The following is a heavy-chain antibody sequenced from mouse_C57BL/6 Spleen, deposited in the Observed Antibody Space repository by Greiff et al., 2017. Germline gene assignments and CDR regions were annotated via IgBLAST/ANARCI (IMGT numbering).Heavy chain of an antibody. V-gene: IGHV1-4*01. J-gene: IGHJ2*01. D-gene: IGHD1-1*01. CDR2: INPSSGYT. CDR1: GYTFTSYT. CDR3: ASTGYYGFDY. Sequence: QVQLKQSGAELARPGASVKMSCKASGYTFTSYTMHWVKQRPGQGLEWIGYINPSSGYTKYNQKFKDKATLTADKSSSTAYMQLSSLTSEDSAVYYCASTGYYGFDYWGQGTTLTVSS.